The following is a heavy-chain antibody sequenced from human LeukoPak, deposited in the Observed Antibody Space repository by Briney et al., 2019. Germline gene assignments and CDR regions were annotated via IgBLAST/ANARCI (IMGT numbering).Heavy chain of an antibody. V-gene: IGHV4-39*01. D-gene: IGHD2-21*02. CDR1: GDSISSSSYY. J-gene: IGHJ4*02. CDR3: ARHSRPTLTAYFDY. CDR2: IYYSGST. Sequence: SETLSLTCSVSGDSISSSSYYWGWIRQPPGKGLEWIGSIYYSGSTHYNPSLKSRVTISVDTSKTQFSLQLSSVTAADTAVYYCARHSRPTLTAYFDYWGQGTLVTVSS.